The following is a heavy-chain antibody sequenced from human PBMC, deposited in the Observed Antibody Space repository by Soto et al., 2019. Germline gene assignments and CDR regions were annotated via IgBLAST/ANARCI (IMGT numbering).Heavy chain of an antibody. J-gene: IGHJ6*02. D-gene: IGHD1-26*01. CDR2: INPNGGAT. Sequence: ASVKFAFKASRCTFTGYYMYGVRHAPGQGLEWMGRINPNGGATNYAQKFQGRVTMTRDTSIKTAYMELSGLKSDDTAVYYCARVWVGASIDGMDVWGLGTTVTVSS. CDR1: RCTFTGYY. CDR3: ARVWVGASIDGMDV. V-gene: IGHV1-2*06.